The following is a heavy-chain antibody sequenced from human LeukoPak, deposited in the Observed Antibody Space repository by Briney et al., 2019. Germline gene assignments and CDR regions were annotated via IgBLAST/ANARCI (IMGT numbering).Heavy chain of an antibody. D-gene: IGHD3-10*01. CDR3: ARQYYYGSGSYYPFDY. V-gene: IGHV4-59*08. CDR1: GGSISSYY. CDR2: IYYSGST. J-gene: IGHJ4*02. Sequence: SETLSLTCTVSGGSISSYYWSWIRQPPGKGLEWIGYIYYSGSTNYNPSLKSRVTISVDTSKNQFSLKLSSVTAADTAVYYCARQYYYGSGSYYPFDYWGQGTLVTVSS.